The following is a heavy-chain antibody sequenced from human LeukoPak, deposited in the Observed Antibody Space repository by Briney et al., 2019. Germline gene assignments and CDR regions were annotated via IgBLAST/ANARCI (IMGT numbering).Heavy chain of an antibody. CDR2: ISSSGSTI. D-gene: IGHD2-2*01. J-gene: IGHJ4*02. Sequence: GGSLRLSCAASGFTFSDYYMSGIRQAPGKGLEWVSYISSSGSTIYYADSVKGRFNISRDNAKNSLYLQMNSLRAEDTAVYYCARGACSSTSCPPAYWGQGTLVTVSS. CDR3: ARGACSSTSCPPAY. CDR1: GFTFSDYY. V-gene: IGHV3-11*01.